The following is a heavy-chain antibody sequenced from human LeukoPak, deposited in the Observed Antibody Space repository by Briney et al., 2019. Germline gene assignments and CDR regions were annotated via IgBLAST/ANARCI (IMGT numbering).Heavy chain of an antibody. V-gene: IGHV3-23*01. CDR1: GFSITDWP. Sequence: GGSLRLSCAASGFSITDWPLSWVRQAPGEGLEWVSAIGVRTHYADSVKGRFTISRDGSKNTLYLQMNSLTVEDTAIYFCAAGHQNSLEGYWGQGTLVIVSS. CDR2: IGVRT. CDR3: AAGHQNSLEGY. D-gene: IGHD1-1*01. J-gene: IGHJ4*02.